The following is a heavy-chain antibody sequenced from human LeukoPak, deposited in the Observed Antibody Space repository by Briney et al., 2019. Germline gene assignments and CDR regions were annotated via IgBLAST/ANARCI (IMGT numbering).Heavy chain of an antibody. CDR1: GGSFSGYY. V-gene: IGHV4-34*01. CDR3: ARERLYYDYVWGSYRQRLAFDY. CDR2: INHSGST. J-gene: IGHJ4*02. D-gene: IGHD3-16*02. Sequence: MASETLSLTCAVYGGSFSGYYWSWIRQPPGKGLEWIGEINHSGSTNYNPSLKSRVTISVDTSKNQFSLKLSSVTAADTAVYHCARERLYYDYVWGSYRQRLAFDYWGQGTLVTVSS.